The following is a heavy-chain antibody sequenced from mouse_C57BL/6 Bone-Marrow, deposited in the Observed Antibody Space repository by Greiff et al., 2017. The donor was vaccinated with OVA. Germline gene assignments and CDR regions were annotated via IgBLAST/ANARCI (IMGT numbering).Heavy chain of an antibody. J-gene: IGHJ2*01. D-gene: IGHD2-12*01. Sequence: EVKLMESGGGLVKPGGSLTLSCAASGFTFSDYGMHWVRQAPEKGLEWIAYIGSDSSGIYYAHTVKGRFIISRDNAKNTLFLQMTSLSSEDTAMYYCARRFTTDFDDGGQGTTLTVSS. CDR2: IGSDSSGI. CDR3: ARRFTTDFDD. CDR1: GFTFSDYG. V-gene: IGHV5-17*01.